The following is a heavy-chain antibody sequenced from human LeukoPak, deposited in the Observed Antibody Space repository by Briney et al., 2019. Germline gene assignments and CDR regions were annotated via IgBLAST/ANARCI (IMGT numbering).Heavy chain of an antibody. CDR1: GFTFSRYA. CDR2: ISGSGGST. D-gene: IGHD6-13*01. V-gene: IGHV3-23*01. CDR3: AKGSVAAVVTFIDF. Sequence: GGSLRLSCAASGFTFSRYAMNWVRQAPGKGLEWVSVISGSGGSTYYADSVKGRFTISRDNSKNTLFLQMNSLRAEDTAVYYCAKGSVAAVVTFIDFWGHGTLVTVSS. J-gene: IGHJ4*01.